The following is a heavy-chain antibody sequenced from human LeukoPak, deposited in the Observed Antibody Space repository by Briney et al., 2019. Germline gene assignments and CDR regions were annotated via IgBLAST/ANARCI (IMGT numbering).Heavy chain of an antibody. CDR2: ISYDGSNK. J-gene: IGHJ4*02. CDR3: ANLLRWEPY. V-gene: IGHV3-30*18. CDR1: GFTFSSYG. D-gene: IGHD4-23*01. Sequence: GRSLRLSRAASGFTFSSYGMHWVRQAPGKGLEWVAVISYDGSNKYYADSVKGRFTISRDNSKNTLYLQMNSLRAEDTAVYYCANLLRWEPYWGQGTLVTVSS.